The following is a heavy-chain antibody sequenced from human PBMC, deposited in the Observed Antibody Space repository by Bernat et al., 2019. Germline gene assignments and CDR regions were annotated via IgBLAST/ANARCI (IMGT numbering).Heavy chain of an antibody. CDR3: ARDKDGGYAFDH. D-gene: IGHD5-12*01. V-gene: IGHV3-64*01. CDR1: GFMFTKYA. J-gene: IGHJ4*02. Sequence: EVELVESGGTLVQPGGSLRLSCAASGFMFTKYAMQWVRQAPGKGPEYLSSILGSDDSTQYAHSVKGRFIISRDNSKNTLYLHMGILRPDDMAFYYCARDKDGGYAFDHWGQGTLVTVSS. CDR2: ILGSDDST.